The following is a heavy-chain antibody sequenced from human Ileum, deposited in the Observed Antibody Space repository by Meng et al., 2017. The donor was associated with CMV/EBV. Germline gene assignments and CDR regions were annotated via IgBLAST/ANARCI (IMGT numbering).Heavy chain of an antibody. Sequence: SETLSLTCTVSGDSISTYDWAWIRQAPGKGREWFGHSYYSGGTNYNPSPSLRSRVTISVDTSTNQFSLKLNSMTAADTAVYYCARNPRPTTRNVFYFYDSMDVWGQGTTVTVSS. CDR2: SYYSGGT. CDR1: GDSISTYD. CDR3: ARNPRPTTRNVFYFYDSMDV. J-gene: IGHJ6*02. D-gene: IGHD4-11*01. V-gene: IGHV4-59*01.